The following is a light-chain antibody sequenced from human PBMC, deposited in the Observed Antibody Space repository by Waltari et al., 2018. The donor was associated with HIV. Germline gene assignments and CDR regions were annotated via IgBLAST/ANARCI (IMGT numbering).Light chain of an antibody. V-gene: IGLV3-21*02. CDR1: NIGSES. CDR2: DDS. CDR3: QVWDSSSDHYV. Sequence: SYVLTQPPSVSVAPGQTARITCGGNNIGSESVHWYQQKPGQAPVVVVYDDSDRPSGIPERFSGSNSGNTATLTVSRVEAGDEADYYCQVWDSSSDHYVFGTGTKVTVL. J-gene: IGLJ1*01.